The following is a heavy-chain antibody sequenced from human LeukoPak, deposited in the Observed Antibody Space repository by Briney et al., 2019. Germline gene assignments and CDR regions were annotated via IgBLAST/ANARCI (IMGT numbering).Heavy chain of an antibody. V-gene: IGHV1-24*01. J-gene: IGHJ5*02. CDR1: GYTLTELS. CDR3: ARGRITMVRGADWFDP. D-gene: IGHD3-10*01. Sequence: ASVKVSCKVSGYTLTELSMHWVRQAPGKGLGWMGGFDPEDGETIYAQKFQGRVTITADESTSTAYMELSSLRSEDTAVYYCARGRITMVRGADWFDPWGQGTLVTVSS. CDR2: FDPEDGET.